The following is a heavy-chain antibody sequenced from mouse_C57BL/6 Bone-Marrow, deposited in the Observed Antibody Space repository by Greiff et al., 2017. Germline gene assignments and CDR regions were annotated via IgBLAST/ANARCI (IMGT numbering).Heavy chain of an antibody. V-gene: IGHV1-82*01. CDR3: ARGTGHWYFDV. CDR1: GYAFSSSW. D-gene: IGHD3-3*01. J-gene: IGHJ1*03. Sequence: QVQLKQSGPELVKPGASVKISCKASGYAFSSSWMNWVKQRPGKGLEWIGRIYPGDGDTNYNGKFKGKVTLTADKSSSTAYMQLSSLTSEDSAVYFCARGTGHWYFDVWGRGTTVTVSA. CDR2: IYPGDGDT.